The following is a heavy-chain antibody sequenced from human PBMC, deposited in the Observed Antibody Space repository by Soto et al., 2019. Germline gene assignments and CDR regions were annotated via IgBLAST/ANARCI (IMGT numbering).Heavy chain of an antibody. J-gene: IGHJ6*02. CDR2: ISYDGSNK. CDR3: AKDHSSGSNPADV. CDR1: GFTFSSYG. D-gene: IGHD3-10*01. Sequence: QVQLVESGGGVVQPGRSLRLSCAASGFTFSSYGMHWVRQAPGKGLEWVAVISYDGSNKYYADSVKGRFTISRDNSKNALYLQMNSLRAEDTAVYYCAKDHSSGSNPADVWGQGITVTVSS. V-gene: IGHV3-30*18.